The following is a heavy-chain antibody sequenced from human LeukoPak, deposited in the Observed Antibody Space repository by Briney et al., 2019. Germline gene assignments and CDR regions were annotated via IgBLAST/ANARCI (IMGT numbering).Heavy chain of an antibody. CDR2: VYPGDSDT. Sequence: GESLKISGKGFEYSFTSYWMGWVGQIPGKGLGWRGMVYPGDSDTRYSPSFQGQVTISADKSISTAYLQWSSLKASDTAMYYCARITHYYYYYYMDVWGKGTTVTVSS. CDR3: ARITHYYYYYYMDV. CDR1: EYSFTSYW. J-gene: IGHJ6*03. V-gene: IGHV5-51*01.